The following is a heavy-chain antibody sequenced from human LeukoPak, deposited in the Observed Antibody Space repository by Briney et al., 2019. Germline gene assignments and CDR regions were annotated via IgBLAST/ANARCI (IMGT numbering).Heavy chain of an antibody. CDR2: IRYDGSKK. Sequence: GGSLRLSCAASGFIFSSYGMHWVRQAPGKGLEWVAFIRYDGSKKYYADSVKGRFTISRDNAKNTLYLQMNSLRAEDTAVYYCARGSVSGSYIPYWGQGTLVTVSS. CDR3: ARGSVSGSYIPY. D-gene: IGHD1-26*01. V-gene: IGHV3-30*02. CDR1: GFIFSSYG. J-gene: IGHJ4*02.